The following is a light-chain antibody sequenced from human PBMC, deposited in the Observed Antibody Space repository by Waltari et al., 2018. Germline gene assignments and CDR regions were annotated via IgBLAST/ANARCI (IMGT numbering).Light chain of an antibody. CDR3: QAWESTTVI. CDR2: EDT. V-gene: IGLV3-1*01. Sequence: SSELTQPPSVSVSPGQTATLTCSGDPLQNKYVCWYQQKPGQSPILIIYEDTKRASGIPERFSGSNSGNTATLTISGTQALDEADYFCQAWESTTVIFGGGTKLTVL. CDR1: PLQNKY. J-gene: IGLJ2*01.